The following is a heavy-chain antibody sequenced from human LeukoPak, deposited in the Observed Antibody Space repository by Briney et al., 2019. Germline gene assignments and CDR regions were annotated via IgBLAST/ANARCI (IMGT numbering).Heavy chain of an antibody. CDR1: GASLNDYW. Sequence: SSETLSLTCAIYGASLNDYWWTWVRQPPGAGLEWIGEVTDGGYTNYKSSLKSRVSISVDISKNQFSLRLPSVTAADTAMYFYARITARGGSDNAFDVWGQGTMIIVSS. J-gene: IGHJ3*01. CDR2: VTDGGYT. CDR3: ARITARGGSDNAFDV. V-gene: IGHV4-34*01. D-gene: IGHD2-15*01.